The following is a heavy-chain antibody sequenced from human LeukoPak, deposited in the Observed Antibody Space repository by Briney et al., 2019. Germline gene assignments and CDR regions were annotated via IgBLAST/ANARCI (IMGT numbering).Heavy chain of an antibody. J-gene: IGHJ4*02. CDR3: AGARLQLQS. D-gene: IGHD5-24*01. Sequence: SDTLSLLCTVSGGSMSNYYWNWPRHPTGKGLEWIGYIYYTRNTIYNPSLKSRVTISVNTSKNLFSLKMSSVNGAETAVYFFAGARLQLQSGGQGTLVPVSS. CDR2: IYYTRNT. CDR1: GGSMSNYY. V-gene: IGHV4-59*12.